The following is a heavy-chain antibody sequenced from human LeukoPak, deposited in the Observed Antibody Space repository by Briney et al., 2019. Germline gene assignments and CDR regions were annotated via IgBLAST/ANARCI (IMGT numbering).Heavy chain of an antibody. J-gene: IGHJ4*02. Sequence: PGGSLRLSCAASGFTFSSYAMHWVRPAPGKGLEWVAVISYDGSNKYYADSVKGRFTISRDNSKNTLYLQMNSLRAEDTAMYYCAREYYYNSSGHGCSAYWGQGTLVTVSS. CDR3: AREYYYNSSGHGCSAY. CDR2: ISYDGSNK. D-gene: IGHD3-22*01. V-gene: IGHV3-30-3*01. CDR1: GFTFSSYA.